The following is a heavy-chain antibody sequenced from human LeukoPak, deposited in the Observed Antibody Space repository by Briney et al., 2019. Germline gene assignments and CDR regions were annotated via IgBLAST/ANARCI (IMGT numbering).Heavy chain of an antibody. CDR3: AGDLWFGESPRFDY. Sequence: GSLRLSCAASGFTFSSYEMNWIRQPPGKGLEWIGEINHSGSTNYNPSLKSRVTISVDTSKNQFSLKLSSVTAADTAVYYCAGDLWFGESPRFDYWGQGTLVTVSS. CDR1: GFTFSSYE. CDR2: INHSGST. J-gene: IGHJ4*02. V-gene: IGHV4-34*08. D-gene: IGHD3-10*01.